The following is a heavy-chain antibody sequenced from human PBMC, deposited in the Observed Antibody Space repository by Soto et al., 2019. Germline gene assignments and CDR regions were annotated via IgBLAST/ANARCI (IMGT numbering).Heavy chain of an antibody. D-gene: IGHD3-9*01. CDR2: ISFDGNII. CDR3: ARTFDTITYYFDY. V-gene: IGHV3-30-3*01. CDR1: EFSFSSYA. J-gene: IGHJ4*02. Sequence: QVHLVESGGGVGQPGGSLRLSWAASEFSFSSYAMHWIRQAPGKGLEWVAVISFDGNIIHYADSVKGRFIISRDNSKNTLYLQMHSLSGEDTAVYYCARTFDTITYYFDYWGQGTLVTVSS.